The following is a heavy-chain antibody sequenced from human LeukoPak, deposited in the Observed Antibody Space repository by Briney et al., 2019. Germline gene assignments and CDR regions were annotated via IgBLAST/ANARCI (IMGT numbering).Heavy chain of an antibody. CDR1: GFTFSSYE. Sequence: GGSLRLSCAASGFTFSSYEMNWGRQAPGKGLEWVSYISSSSSYIYYADSVKGRFTISRDNAKNSLYLQMNSLRAEDTAVYYCAGSTGYSSSWYGYWGQGTLVTVSS. J-gene: IGHJ4*02. CDR3: AGSTGYSSSWYGY. V-gene: IGHV3-21*05. D-gene: IGHD6-13*01. CDR2: ISSSSSYI.